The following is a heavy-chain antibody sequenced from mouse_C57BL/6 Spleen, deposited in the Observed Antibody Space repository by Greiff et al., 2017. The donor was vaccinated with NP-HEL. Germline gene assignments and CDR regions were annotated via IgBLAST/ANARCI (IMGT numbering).Heavy chain of an antibody. CDR3: ARWGSSGSDY. J-gene: IGHJ2*01. CDR1: GYAFSSSW. V-gene: IGHV1-82*01. D-gene: IGHD3-2*02. Sequence: QVQLQQSGPELVKPGASVKISCKASGYAFSSSWMNWVKQRPGKGLEWIGRIYPGDGDTNYNGKFKGKATLTADKSSSTAYMQLSSLTSEDSAVYCCARWGSSGSDYWGQGTTLTVSS. CDR2: IYPGDGDT.